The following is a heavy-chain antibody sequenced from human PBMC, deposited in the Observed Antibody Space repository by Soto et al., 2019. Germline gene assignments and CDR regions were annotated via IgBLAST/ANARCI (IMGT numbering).Heavy chain of an antibody. Sequence: GGSLRLSCAASRFSVTRHGMHWVRQAPGKGLEWVAVISHDGRQKHYRDSVRGRFTLSRDESDNTVYLQMNSLRREDTAMYYCAKDVYFDSYYFDQWGRGTLVTVSS. CDR3: AKDVYFDSYYFDQ. J-gene: IGHJ4*02. D-gene: IGHD3-9*01. CDR2: ISHDGRQK. CDR1: RFSVTRHG. V-gene: IGHV3-30*04.